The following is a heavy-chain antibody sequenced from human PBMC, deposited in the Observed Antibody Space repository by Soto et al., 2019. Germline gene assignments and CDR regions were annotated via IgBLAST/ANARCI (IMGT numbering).Heavy chain of an antibody. D-gene: IGHD4-17*01. J-gene: IGHJ4*02. Sequence: PGESLKISCQAAGSTFTIYWIGWVRQMPGKGLEWMGIIYTSDSDTRYSPSFQGQVTISADQSINTAYLQWDSLKASDTAIYYCARPANTVADHFDLWGQGTPVTVSS. CDR1: GSTFTIYW. CDR3: ARPANTVADHFDL. CDR2: IYTSDSDT. V-gene: IGHV5-51*01.